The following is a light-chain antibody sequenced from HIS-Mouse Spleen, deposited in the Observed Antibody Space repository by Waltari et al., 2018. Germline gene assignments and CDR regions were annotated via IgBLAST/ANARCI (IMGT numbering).Light chain of an antibody. J-gene: IGLJ2*01. CDR3: SSYTSSSTLV. V-gene: IGLV2-14*03. CDR2: DVS. CDR1: SRYVGGYNY. Sequence: QSALTQPASVSGSPGQSITISCTGTSRYVGGYNYFTWYQHHPGKSPKLMIYDVSNRPSGVSNRFSGSKSGNTASLTISGLQAEDEADYYCSSYTSSSTLVFGGGTKLTVL.